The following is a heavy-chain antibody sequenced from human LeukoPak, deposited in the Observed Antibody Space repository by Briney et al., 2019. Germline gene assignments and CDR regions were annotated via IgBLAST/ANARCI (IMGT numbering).Heavy chain of an antibody. V-gene: IGHV1-46*01. CDR2: MNPSGGST. CDR3: AREMEQGSTTWIQLWLLSHRPFDY. D-gene: IGHD5-18*01. Sequence: ASVKVSCKASGYIFISYYMHWVRLAPGQGLEWMGIMNPSGGSTSYAQKFQGRVTMTRDTSTTTVYMELSSLRSEDTAVYYCAREMEQGSTTWIQLWLLSHRPFDYWGQGTLVTVSS. CDR1: GYIFISYY. J-gene: IGHJ4*02.